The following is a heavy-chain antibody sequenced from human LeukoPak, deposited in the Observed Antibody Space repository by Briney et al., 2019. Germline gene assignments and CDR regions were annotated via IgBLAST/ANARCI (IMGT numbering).Heavy chain of an antibody. J-gene: IGHJ5*02. Sequence: ASVKVSRKASGYTFTGYYMHWVRQASGQGLEWMGIINPSGGSTSYAQKFQGRVTMTRDMSTSTVYMELSSLRSEDTAVYYCAQSSGYYSGWFDPWGQGTLVTVSS. CDR2: INPSGGST. D-gene: IGHD3-22*01. CDR1: GYTFTGYY. CDR3: AQSSGYYSGWFDP. V-gene: IGHV1-46*01.